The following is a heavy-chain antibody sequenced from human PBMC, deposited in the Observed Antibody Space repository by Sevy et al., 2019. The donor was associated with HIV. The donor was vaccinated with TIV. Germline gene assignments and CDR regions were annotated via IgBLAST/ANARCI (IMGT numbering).Heavy chain of an antibody. J-gene: IGHJ1*01. V-gene: IGHV4-34*01. CDR1: GGSFSGYD. D-gene: IGHD2-2*01. CDR3: ARGLATSRARAFQH. Sequence: SETLSLTCAVYGGSFSGYDWSWIRQPPGKGLEWIGEINHSGSANYNPSLKSRVTISVDTSKNQFSLKLSSVTAADTAVYYCARGLATSRARAFQHWGQGTLVTVSS. CDR2: INHSGSA.